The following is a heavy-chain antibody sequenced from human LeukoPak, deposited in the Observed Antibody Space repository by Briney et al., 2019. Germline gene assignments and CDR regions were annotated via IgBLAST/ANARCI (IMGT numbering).Heavy chain of an antibody. Sequence: PSETLSLTCAVYGGSFSGYYWSWIRQPPGKGLEWIGEINHSGSTNYNPSLKSRVTISVDTSKNQFSLKLSSVTAPDTAVYYCARARAIFGVVIIHYYYYMDVWGKGTTVTVSS. V-gene: IGHV4-34*01. CDR2: INHSGST. D-gene: IGHD3-3*01. CDR3: ARARAIFGVVIIHYYYYMDV. J-gene: IGHJ6*03. CDR1: GGSFSGYY.